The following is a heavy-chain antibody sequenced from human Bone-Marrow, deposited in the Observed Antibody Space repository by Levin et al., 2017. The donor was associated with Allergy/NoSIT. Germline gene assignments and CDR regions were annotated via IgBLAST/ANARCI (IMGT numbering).Heavy chain of an antibody. Sequence: ASVKVSCKVSGDTLNELSMHWVRQAPGKGLEWMGGFDREDDDTFSSETFQGRLTMTEDTSTDTAYMELSSLISDDTAVYYCATGKSSGWSAFEIWGQGTMVTVSS. CDR2: FDREDDDT. J-gene: IGHJ3*02. CDR1: GDTLNELS. V-gene: IGHV1-24*01. D-gene: IGHD6-19*01. CDR3: ATGKSSGWSAFEI.